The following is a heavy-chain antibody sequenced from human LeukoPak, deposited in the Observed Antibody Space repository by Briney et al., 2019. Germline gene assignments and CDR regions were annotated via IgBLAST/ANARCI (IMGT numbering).Heavy chain of an antibody. V-gene: IGHV4-59*08. CDR3: ARLSLEVTAISYYYYYGMDV. CDR1: GGSISSYY. Sequence: PSETLSLTCTVSGGSISSYYWSWIRQPPGKGLEWIGYIYYSGSTNYNPSLKSRVTISVDTSKDQVSLKLSSVTATDTAVYYCARLSLEVTAISYYYYYGMDVWGQGTTVTVSS. D-gene: IGHD2-21*02. CDR2: IYYSGST. J-gene: IGHJ6*02.